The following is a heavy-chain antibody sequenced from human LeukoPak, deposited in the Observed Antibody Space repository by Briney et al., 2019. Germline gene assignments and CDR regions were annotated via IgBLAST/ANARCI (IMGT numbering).Heavy chain of an antibody. Sequence: PSETLSLTCTVSGYSISSGYYWGWIRQPPGKGLEWIGSIYHSGSTYYNPSLKSRVTISVDTSKNQFSLKLSSVTAADTAVYYCARDRGAVAGTNWYFDLWGRGTLVTVSS. CDR3: ARDRGAVAGTNWYFDL. J-gene: IGHJ2*01. CDR1: GYSISSGYY. D-gene: IGHD6-19*01. CDR2: IYHSGST. V-gene: IGHV4-38-2*02.